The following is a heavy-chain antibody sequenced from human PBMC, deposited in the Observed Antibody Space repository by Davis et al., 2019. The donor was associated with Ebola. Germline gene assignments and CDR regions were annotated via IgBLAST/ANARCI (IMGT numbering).Heavy chain of an antibody. D-gene: IGHD3-3*02. V-gene: IGHV3-33*01. Sequence: GESLKISCAASGFTFSNYAMHWVRQAPGKGLEWVAIIWYDGSNKYYADSVKGRFTISRDNSKNTLYLQMNNLRAEDTAVYYCARDSTFLEWLFSYWGQGTLVTVSS. CDR3: ARDSTFLEWLFSY. CDR2: IWYDGSNK. J-gene: IGHJ4*02. CDR1: GFTFSNYA.